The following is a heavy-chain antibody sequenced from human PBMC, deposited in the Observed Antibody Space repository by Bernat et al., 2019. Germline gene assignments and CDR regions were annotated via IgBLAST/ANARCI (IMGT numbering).Heavy chain of an antibody. D-gene: IGHD3-22*01. J-gene: IGHJ4*02. CDR3: ARVKGPYYDSSGYPDY. V-gene: IGHV4-30-2*01. CDR2: IYHSGST. Sequence: QLQLQESGSGLVKPSQTLSLTCAVSGGSISSGGYSWSWIRQPPGKGLEWIGYIYHSGSTNYNPSLKSRVTISVDRSKNQFSLKLSSVTAADTAVYYCARVKGPYYDSSGYPDYWGQGTLVTVSS. CDR1: GGSISSGGYS.